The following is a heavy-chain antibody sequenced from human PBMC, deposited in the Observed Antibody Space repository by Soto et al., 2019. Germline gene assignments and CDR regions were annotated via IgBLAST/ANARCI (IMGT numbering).Heavy chain of an antibody. J-gene: IGHJ3*02. Sequence: LRLSCAASGFTFDDYAMHWVRQAPGKGLEWVSGISWNSGSIGYADSVKGRFTISRDNAKNSLYLQMNSLRAEDTALYYCAKDRYGDYGGGAFDIWGQGTMVTVSS. V-gene: IGHV3-9*01. CDR3: AKDRYGDYGGGAFDI. CDR2: ISWNSGSI. CDR1: GFTFDDYA. D-gene: IGHD4-17*01.